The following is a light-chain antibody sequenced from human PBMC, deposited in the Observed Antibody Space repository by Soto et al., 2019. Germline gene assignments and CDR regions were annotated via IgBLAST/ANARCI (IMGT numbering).Light chain of an antibody. CDR2: DVS. CDR3: SSYTSSSTLV. Sequence: QSALTQPASVSGSPGQSITISCTGTSSDVSGYTYVSWYQQHPGKAPKLIIYDVSNRPSGVSNRFSGSKSGNTASLTISGLQAEDEADYYCSSYTSSSTLVFGGGTKLTVL. CDR1: SSDVSGYTY. J-gene: IGLJ2*01. V-gene: IGLV2-14*03.